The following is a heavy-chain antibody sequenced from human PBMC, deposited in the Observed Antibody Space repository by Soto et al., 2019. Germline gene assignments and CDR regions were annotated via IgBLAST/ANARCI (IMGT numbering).Heavy chain of an antibody. J-gene: IGHJ2*01. CDR2: INAGNGNT. CDR3: ARGGSLYWYFDL. CDR1: GYTFTSYA. V-gene: IGHV1-3*01. Sequence: ASVKVSCKASGYTFTSYAMHWVRQAPGQRLEWMGWINAGNGNTKYSQKFQGRVTITRDTSASTAYMELSSLRSEDTAVYYCARGGSLYWYFDLWGRGTLITVS. D-gene: IGHD1-26*01.